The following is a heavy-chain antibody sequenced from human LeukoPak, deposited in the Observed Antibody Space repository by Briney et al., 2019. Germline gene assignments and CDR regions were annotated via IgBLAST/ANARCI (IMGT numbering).Heavy chain of an antibody. CDR1: GYTLTELS. V-gene: IGHV1-24*01. CDR3: ATVMFVIPIAVRDSLYGMDV. CDR2: FYPEDGET. D-gene: IGHD2-21*01. J-gene: IGHJ6*02. Sequence: ASVKVSCKVSGYTLTELSMHWVRQAPGKGLEWMGGFYPEDGETIYAQKFQGRVTMTEDTSTDTAYMELSSLRSEGTAVYYCATVMFVIPIAVRDSLYGMDVWGQGTTVTVSS.